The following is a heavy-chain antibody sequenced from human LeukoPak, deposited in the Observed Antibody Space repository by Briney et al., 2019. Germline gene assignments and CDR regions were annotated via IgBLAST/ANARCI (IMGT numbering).Heavy chain of an antibody. Sequence: ASVKVSCKASGYTFTSYGISWVRQAPGQGLEWMGWISAYNGNTNYAQKLQARVTMTTDTSTSTAYMELRSLRSDDTAVYYCARDQGIAARPQNWFDPWGQGTLVTVSS. D-gene: IGHD6-6*01. CDR3: ARDQGIAARPQNWFDP. CDR1: GYTFTSYG. V-gene: IGHV1-18*01. J-gene: IGHJ5*02. CDR2: ISAYNGNT.